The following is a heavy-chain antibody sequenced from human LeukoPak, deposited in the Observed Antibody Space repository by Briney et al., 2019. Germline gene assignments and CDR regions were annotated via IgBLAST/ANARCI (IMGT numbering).Heavy chain of an antibody. Sequence: GGSLRLSCAASGFTFSSYSMNWVRQAPGKGLEWVSYISSSSTIYYADSVKGRFTISRDNAKNSLYLQMNSLRAEDTAVYYCARLAYYYDSSGYPASFDYWGQGTLVTVSS. CDR3: ARLAYYYDSSGYPASFDY. CDR1: GFTFSSYS. J-gene: IGHJ4*02. D-gene: IGHD3-22*01. V-gene: IGHV3-48*04. CDR2: ISSSSTI.